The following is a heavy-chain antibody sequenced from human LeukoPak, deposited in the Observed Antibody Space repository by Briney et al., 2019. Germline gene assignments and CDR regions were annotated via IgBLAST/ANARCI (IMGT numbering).Heavy chain of an antibody. V-gene: IGHV4-39*01. CDR1: GGSISSSSYY. D-gene: IGHD6-13*01. CDR2: IYYSGST. J-gene: IGHJ5*02. Sequence: PSETLSLTCTVSGGSISSSSYYWGWIRQPPGKGLEWIGSIYYSGSTYYNPSLKSRVTISVDTSKDQFSLKLSSVTAADTAVYYCARVGAAGTLKWFDPWGQGTLVTVSS. CDR3: ARVGAAGTLKWFDP.